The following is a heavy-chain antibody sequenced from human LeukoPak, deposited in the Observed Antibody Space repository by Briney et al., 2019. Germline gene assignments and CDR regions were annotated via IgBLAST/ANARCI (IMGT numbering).Heavy chain of an antibody. CDR1: GFTFSSYA. D-gene: IGHD3/OR15-3a*01. CDR3: GTDLLWSGDW. CDR2: ISGSGGST. V-gene: IGHV3-23*01. J-gene: IGHJ4*02. Sequence: GGSLRLSCAASGFTFSSYAMSWVRQAPGKGLEWVSAISGSGGSTYYADSGKGRFTISRDNSKNTLYLPINSLRAEDTAVYYCGTDLLWSGDWWSQGTLVTV.